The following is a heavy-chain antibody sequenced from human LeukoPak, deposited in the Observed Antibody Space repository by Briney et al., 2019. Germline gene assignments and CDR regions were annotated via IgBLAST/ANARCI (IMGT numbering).Heavy chain of an antibody. Sequence: LSETLSLTCTVSGGSISSYYWSWIRQPPGKGLEWIGEINHSGSTNYNPSLKSRVTISVDTSKNQFSLKLSSVTAADTAVYYCARGGPTSLEYSSSSSWGQGTLVTVSS. V-gene: IGHV4-34*01. D-gene: IGHD6-6*01. CDR2: INHSGST. CDR3: ARGGPTSLEYSSSSS. CDR1: GGSISSYY. J-gene: IGHJ5*02.